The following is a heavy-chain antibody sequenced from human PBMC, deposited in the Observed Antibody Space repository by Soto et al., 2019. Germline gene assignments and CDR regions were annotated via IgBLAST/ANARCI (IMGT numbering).Heavy chain of an antibody. Sequence: EASVKVSCKASGYTFTSYDINWVRQATGQGLEWMGWMNPNSGNTGYAQKFQGRVTMTRNTSISTAYMELSSLRSEDTAVYYCAILGVFIAAAGDYWGQGTLVTVSS. CDR1: GYTFTSYD. D-gene: IGHD6-13*01. CDR2: MNPNSGNT. CDR3: AILGVFIAAAGDY. V-gene: IGHV1-8*01. J-gene: IGHJ4*02.